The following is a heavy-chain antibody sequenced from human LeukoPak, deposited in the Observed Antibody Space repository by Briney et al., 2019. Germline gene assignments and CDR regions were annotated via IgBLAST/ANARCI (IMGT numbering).Heavy chain of an antibody. CDR3: ARGDYYDSLDYFDY. Sequence: GGSLRLSCAASGFTFSSYGMHWVRQAPGKGLEWVALIWYDGSNKYYADSVKGRFTISRDNSKNTLYLQMNSLRAEDTAVYYCARGDYYDSLDYFDYWGQGTLVTVSS. CDR1: GFTFSSYG. D-gene: IGHD3-22*01. V-gene: IGHV3-33*01. CDR2: IWYDGSNK. J-gene: IGHJ4*02.